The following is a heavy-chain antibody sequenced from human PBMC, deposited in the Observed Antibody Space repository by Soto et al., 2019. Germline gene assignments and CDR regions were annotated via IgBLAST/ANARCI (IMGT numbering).Heavy chain of an antibody. CDR3: ARATDLEEDI. J-gene: IGHJ3*02. CDR2: IYHSGST. Sequence: SETLALSFAVSGGSISSGGYSGSCIRQPPGKGLEWIWYIYHSGSTYYNPSLKSRVTISVDRSKNQFSLKLSSVTAADTAVYYCARATDLEEDIWGQGTMVTVS. V-gene: IGHV4-30-2*01. CDR1: GGSISSGGYS.